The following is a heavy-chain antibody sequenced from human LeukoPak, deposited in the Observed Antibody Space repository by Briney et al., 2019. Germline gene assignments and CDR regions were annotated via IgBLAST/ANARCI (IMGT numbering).Heavy chain of an antibody. V-gene: IGHV1-2*06. D-gene: IGHD3-3*01. Sequence: GASVRLSCKASGGTFSSYAISWVRQAPGQGVEWRGRINPNSGGTNYAQKFQGRVTMTRDTSIRTAYMELSRLRSDDTAVYYCAREQVLGTYYDFWSGYLPLDYWGQGTLVTVSS. CDR1: GGTFSSYA. CDR2: INPNSGGT. J-gene: IGHJ4*02. CDR3: AREQVLGTYYDFWSGYLPLDY.